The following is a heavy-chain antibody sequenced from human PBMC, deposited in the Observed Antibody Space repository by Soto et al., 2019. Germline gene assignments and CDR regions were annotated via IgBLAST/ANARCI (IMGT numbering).Heavy chain of an antibody. CDR3: LKEGLTSILGLVYDGTNI. CDR1: GFTFGDYG. V-gene: IGHV3-9*01. D-gene: IGHD3-3*01. Sequence: EVQLVESGGGLVQPGRSLRLSCVTSGFTFGDYGMHWVRQAPGRGPECVSGITWNSGNIAYAETVKGRFTISRDNAKNPLYSQMNSLRADDTPLYYCLKEGLTSILGLVYDGTNIWGHGTMVIVSS. CDR2: ITWNSGNI. J-gene: IGHJ3*02.